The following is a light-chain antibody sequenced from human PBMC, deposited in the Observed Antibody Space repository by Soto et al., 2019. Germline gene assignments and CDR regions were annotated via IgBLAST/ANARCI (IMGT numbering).Light chain of an antibody. J-gene: IGKJ5*01. CDR3: QQLNTFPIT. CDR2: AAS. V-gene: IGKV1-9*01. Sequence: DIQLTQAPSFLSASAGDRVTITCRASQGISTYLAWYQQKPGRAPNLLIYAASTLQREVPSRFSGSGSGTEFTLTISSLQLENFATYYCQQLNTFPITFGQGTRLEIK. CDR1: QGISTY.